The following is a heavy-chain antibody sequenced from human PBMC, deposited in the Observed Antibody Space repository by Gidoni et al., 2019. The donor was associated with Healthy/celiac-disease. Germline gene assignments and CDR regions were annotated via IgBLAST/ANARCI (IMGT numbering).Heavy chain of an antibody. V-gene: IGHV1-69*04. CDR2: IIPILGIE. D-gene: IGHD3-3*01. CDR1: GGTFSSYA. Sequence: QVQLVQSGAEVKKPGSSVKVSYKASGGTFSSYAISWVRQAPGQGLEWMGRIIPILGIEKYAQKFQGRVTITPDKSTSTAYMELSSLRSEDTAVYYCARGPNYDPNWFDPWGQGTLVTVSS. CDR3: ARGPNYDPNWFDP. J-gene: IGHJ5*02.